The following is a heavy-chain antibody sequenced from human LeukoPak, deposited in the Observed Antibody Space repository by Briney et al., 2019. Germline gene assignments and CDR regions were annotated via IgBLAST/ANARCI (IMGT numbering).Heavy chain of an antibody. CDR2: IHPHGTT. CDR3: SRGTDLYNGGNY. CDR1: GGSLRGYY. D-gene: IGHD1-1*01. J-gene: IGHJ4*02. Sequence: SETLSLTCGVYGGSLRGYYLNWIRHSPGKGLEWIVEIHPHGTTFYSPSLKSRVTISLDTSKNQFSLNLLSVNAADKAVYFCSRGTDLYNGGNYWGQGTLVTVSS. V-gene: IGHV4-34*01.